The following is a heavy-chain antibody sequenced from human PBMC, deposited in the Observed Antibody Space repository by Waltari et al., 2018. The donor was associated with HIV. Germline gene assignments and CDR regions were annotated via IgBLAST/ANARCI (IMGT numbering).Heavy chain of an antibody. CDR1: GTSFTGSY. V-gene: IGHV4-34*01. CDR2: VDHRGST. CDR3: ANLISMTATDVFDV. J-gene: IGHJ3*01. Sequence: QVRLEQWGAGLLKPSETLSLTCAVYGTSFTGSYWTWIRQSPGGGLQWIGEVDHRGSTHYNPSLKSRVSMSVDTFKHQFSLKLASVTAADTAVYYCANLISMTATDVFDVWGQGTLVSVSS. D-gene: IGHD2-21*02.